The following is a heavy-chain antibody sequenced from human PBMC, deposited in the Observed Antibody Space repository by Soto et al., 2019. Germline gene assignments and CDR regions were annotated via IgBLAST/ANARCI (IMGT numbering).Heavy chain of an antibody. V-gene: IGHV3-30*18. Sequence: GGSLRLSCAASGFTFSSYGMHWVRQAPGKGLEWVAVISYDGSNKYYADSVKGRFTISRDNSKKTRYLQMNSLRAEDTAVYYCAKEQQLVSYYYYGMDVWGQGTTVTVSS. D-gene: IGHD6-13*01. CDR3: AKEQQLVSYYYYGMDV. CDR1: GFTFSSYG. J-gene: IGHJ6*02. CDR2: ISYDGSNK.